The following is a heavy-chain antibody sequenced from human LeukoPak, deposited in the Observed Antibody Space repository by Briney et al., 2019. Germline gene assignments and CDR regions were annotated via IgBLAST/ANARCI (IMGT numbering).Heavy chain of an antibody. CDR3: ARVLWQQLKGAFDI. Sequence: SSSSSYIYYAASVKGRFTISRDNAKNSLYLQMNSLRAEDTAVYYCARVLWQQLKGAFDIWGQGTMVTVSS. J-gene: IGHJ3*02. V-gene: IGHV3-21*01. CDR2: SSSSSYI. D-gene: IGHD6-13*01.